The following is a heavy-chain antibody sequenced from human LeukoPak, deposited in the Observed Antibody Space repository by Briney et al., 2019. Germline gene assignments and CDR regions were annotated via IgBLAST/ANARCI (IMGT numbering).Heavy chain of an antibody. CDR3: ARLYLYYYGMDV. CDR1: GFPFSGSS. Sequence: GGSLRLSCAASGFPFSGSSMTWVRQTPNKGLELISYISGNSIIIQYADSVKGRFTISRDNAKNSLYLQMNSLRDEDTAVYYCARLYLYYYGMDVWGQGTTVTVSS. J-gene: IGHJ6*02. CDR2: ISGNSIII. V-gene: IGHV3-48*02. D-gene: IGHD2-2*01.